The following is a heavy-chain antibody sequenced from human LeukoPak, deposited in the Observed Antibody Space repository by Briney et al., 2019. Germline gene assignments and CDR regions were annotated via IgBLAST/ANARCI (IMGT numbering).Heavy chain of an antibody. V-gene: IGHV4-39*01. CDR3: AGLGYCSSTSCYVAGNAFDI. Sequence: SETLSLTCTVSGGSISSSSYYWGWIRQPPGKGLEWIGSIYYSGSAYYNPSLKSRVTISVDTSKNQFSLKLSSVTAADTAVYYCAGLGYCSSTSCYVAGNAFDIWGQGTMVTVSS. CDR1: GGSISSSSYY. J-gene: IGHJ3*02. CDR2: IYYSGSA. D-gene: IGHD2-2*01.